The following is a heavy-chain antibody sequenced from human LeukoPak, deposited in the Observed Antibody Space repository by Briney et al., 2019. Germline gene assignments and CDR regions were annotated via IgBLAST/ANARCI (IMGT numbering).Heavy chain of an antibody. V-gene: IGHV3-30-3*01. CDR3: ARGNDYGDYTFDY. CDR1: GFTFSSYA. J-gene: IGHJ4*02. D-gene: IGHD4-17*01. Sequence: SGGSLRLSWAASGFTFSSYAMHWVRQAPGEGLEWVAVISYDGSNKYYADSVKGRFTISRDNSKNTLYLQMNSLRAEDTAVYYCARGNDYGDYTFDYWGQGTLVTVSS. CDR2: ISYDGSNK.